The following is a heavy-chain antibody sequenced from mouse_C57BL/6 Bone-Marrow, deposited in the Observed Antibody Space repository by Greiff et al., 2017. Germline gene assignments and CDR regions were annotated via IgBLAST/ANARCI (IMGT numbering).Heavy chain of an antibody. CDR2: IAPSDSYT. CDR3: ARGGFAY. J-gene: IGHJ3*01. V-gene: IGHV1-50*01. CDR1: GYTFTSYL. Sequence: VKLQQPGAELVKPGASVKLSCKASGYTFTSYLMQWVKQRPGQGLEWIGEIAPSDSYTNYNQKFKGKATLTVDTSSSTAYMQLSSLTSEDSAVYYCARGGFAYWGQGTLVTVSA.